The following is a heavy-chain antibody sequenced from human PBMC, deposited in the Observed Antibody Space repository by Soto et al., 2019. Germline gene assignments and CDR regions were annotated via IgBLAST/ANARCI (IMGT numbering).Heavy chain of an antibody. CDR3: ARHLTDFPVDF. CDR1: GGSIGTNDHY. Sequence: PSETLSLTCTVSGGSIGTNDHYWGWIRRPPGKGLEWIASISYSGNTYYAPSLKSRVTISADTSKNQFSLKLSSVTAADTAIYYCARHLTDFPVDFWGQGIPVTVSS. J-gene: IGHJ4*02. CDR2: ISYSGNT. V-gene: IGHV4-39*01.